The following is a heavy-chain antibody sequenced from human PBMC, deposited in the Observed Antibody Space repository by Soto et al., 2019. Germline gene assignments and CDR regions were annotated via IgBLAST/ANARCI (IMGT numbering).Heavy chain of an antibody. CDR2: ISSSSRYI. Sequence: EVQLVESGGGLVKPGGSLRLSCAASGFTFSTYSMNWVRQAPGKGLEWVSSISSSSRYIYYADSVKGRFTISRDNAMNSLYLPMNSLRAEDTAVYYCARDSNSFGSGSPFDYWGQGILVTVSS. CDR3: ARDSNSFGSGSPFDY. CDR1: GFTFSTYS. D-gene: IGHD3-10*01. J-gene: IGHJ4*02. V-gene: IGHV3-21*01.